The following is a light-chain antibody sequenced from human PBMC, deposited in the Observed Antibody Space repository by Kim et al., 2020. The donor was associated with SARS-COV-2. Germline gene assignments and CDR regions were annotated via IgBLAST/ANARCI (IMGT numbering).Light chain of an antibody. CDR2: KAS. V-gene: IGKV1-5*03. CDR3: QQYNSYSLT. Sequence: ASVGDRVTITCRASQSISSWLAWYQQKPGKAPKLLIYKASSLESGVPSRFSGSGSGTEFTLTISSLQPDDFATYYCQQYNSYSLTFGQGTKVDIK. CDR1: QSISSW. J-gene: IGKJ1*01.